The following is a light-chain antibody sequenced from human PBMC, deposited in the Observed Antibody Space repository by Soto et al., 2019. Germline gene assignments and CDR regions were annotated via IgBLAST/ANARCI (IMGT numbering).Light chain of an antibody. CDR2: AAS. V-gene: IGKV1-27*01. CDR3: QKYDSAPWA. Sequence: DTRMTQSPSSLSASLGDRVTITCRASQAIKKYVAWYQQKPGKVPQLLIYAASTLQSGVPSRFSGSGYRTDFTLTISSLQPEDVATYHCQKYDSAPWAFGQGTKVEIK. J-gene: IGKJ1*01. CDR1: QAIKKY.